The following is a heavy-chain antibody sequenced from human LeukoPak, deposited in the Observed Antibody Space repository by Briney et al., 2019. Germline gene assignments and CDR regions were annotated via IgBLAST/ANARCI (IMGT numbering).Heavy chain of an antibody. Sequence: SETLSLTCPVSGGSVTSYFWKWIRPPAGRELEWIGRIYPTGTTNYNPSLSTEFTIPVDPPQNQFALNIAAVTAGHTPCYFWPIGDNCNSGSSLDSWGQGTLATVSS. J-gene: IGHJ4*02. CDR3: PIGDNCNSGSSLDS. CDR2: IYPTGTT. CDR1: GGSVTSYF. D-gene: IGHD3-10*01. V-gene: IGHV4-4*07.